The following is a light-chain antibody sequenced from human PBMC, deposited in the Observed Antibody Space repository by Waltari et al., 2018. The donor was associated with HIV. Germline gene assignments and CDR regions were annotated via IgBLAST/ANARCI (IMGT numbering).Light chain of an antibody. CDR1: QSIGSR. J-gene: IGKJ2*01. V-gene: IGKV3-15*01. CDR2: GAS. Sequence: EIVMTQSPATLSVSPGERANLSCRASQSIGSRLAWYQQKPGQAPRLLIYGASTRATGIPARISGSGSGTDFTLTISSLQSEDVAVYYCQQYNSWPPYTFGQGTKLEIK. CDR3: QQYNSWPPYT.